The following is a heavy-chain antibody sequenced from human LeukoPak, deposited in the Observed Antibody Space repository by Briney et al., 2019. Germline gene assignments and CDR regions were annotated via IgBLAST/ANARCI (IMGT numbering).Heavy chain of an antibody. CDR1: GGSISSYY. D-gene: IGHD5-24*01. CDR3: ARSDDRDGYNFGY. V-gene: IGHV4-59*08. Sequence: PSETLSLTCTVTGGSISSYYRSWLQQPPGQGLDWIGFIVYSGSTNYNPSLKSIVTISIDTSINQLSLKLSSVTAADAAVYYWARSDDRDGYNFGYWGQGTLVSVS. CDR2: IVYSGST. J-gene: IGHJ4*02.